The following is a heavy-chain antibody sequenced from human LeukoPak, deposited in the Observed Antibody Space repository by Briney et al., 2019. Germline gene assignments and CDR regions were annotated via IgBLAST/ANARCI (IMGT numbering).Heavy chain of an antibody. CDR2: ISSDGSNE. J-gene: IGHJ5*01. CDR1: GFTFSRYA. Sequence: GGSLRLSCIASGFTFSRYAIHWVRQAPGEGLEWVSAISSDGSNEYYADSVKGRFTISRDNSKNTLYLQMNCLRPEDTAVYYCARGEVTTDSWGQGTLVTVSS. CDR3: ARGEVTTDS. D-gene: IGHD3-3*01. V-gene: IGHV3-30*04.